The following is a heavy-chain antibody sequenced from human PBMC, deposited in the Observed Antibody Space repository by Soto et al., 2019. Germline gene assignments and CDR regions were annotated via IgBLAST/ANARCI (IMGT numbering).Heavy chain of an antibody. CDR3: AREGWLRLYYYYGMDV. D-gene: IGHD5-12*01. Sequence: PGGSLRLSCAASGFTFSSYSMNWVRQAPGKGLEWVSSISSSSSYIYYADSVKGRFTISRDNAKNSLYLQMNSLRAEDTAVYYCAREGWLRLYYYYGMDVWGQGTTVTVSS. CDR1: GFTFSSYS. V-gene: IGHV3-21*01. J-gene: IGHJ6*02. CDR2: ISSSSSYI.